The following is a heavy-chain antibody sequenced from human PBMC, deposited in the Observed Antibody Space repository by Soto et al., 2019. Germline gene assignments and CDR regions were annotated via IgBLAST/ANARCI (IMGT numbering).Heavy chain of an antibody. CDR1: GFTFSSYA. D-gene: IGHD6-19*01. CDR3: ARDLTSSGRSTYLGY. Sequence: EVQLLESGGVLVQPGGSLRLSCAASGFTFSSYALSWVRQAPGKGLEWVSGISGDGATTYYTDSVKGRFTISRDSSTNTLYLQMNSLRAEDSAVYYCARDLTSSGRSTYLGYWGQRTLVTVSS. J-gene: IGHJ4*02. V-gene: IGHV3-23*01. CDR2: ISGDGATT.